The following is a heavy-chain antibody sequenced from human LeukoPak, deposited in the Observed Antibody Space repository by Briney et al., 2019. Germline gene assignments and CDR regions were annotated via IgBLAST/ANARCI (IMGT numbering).Heavy chain of an antibody. CDR2: IYYSGST. D-gene: IGHD3-3*01. CDR3: ARHFDFWSGYYNADFGEYYYYGMDV. Sequence: NPSETLSFTCTVSVGSISSGDYYWSWIRQPPGKGLELSGYIYYSGSTYYNPSLKSRVTISVDTSKNQFSLKLSSVTAADTAVYYCARHFDFWSGYYNADFGEYYYYGMDVWGQGTTVTVSS. CDR1: VGSISSGDYY. V-gene: IGHV4-39*01. J-gene: IGHJ6*02.